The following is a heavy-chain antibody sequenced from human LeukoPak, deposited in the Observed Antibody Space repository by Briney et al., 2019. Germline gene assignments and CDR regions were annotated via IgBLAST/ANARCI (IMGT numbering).Heavy chain of an antibody. CDR2: ISSSSSYI. D-gene: IGHD3-10*01. CDR1: GFTFSSYE. J-gene: IGHJ4*02. Sequence: PGGSLRLSCAASGFTFSSYEMNWVRQAPGKGLEWVSSISSSSSYIYYADSVKGRFTISRDNAKNSLYLQMNSLRAEDTAVYYCARDSSYGSGSPPDYWGQGTLVTVSS. CDR3: ARDSSYGSGSPPDY. V-gene: IGHV3-21*01.